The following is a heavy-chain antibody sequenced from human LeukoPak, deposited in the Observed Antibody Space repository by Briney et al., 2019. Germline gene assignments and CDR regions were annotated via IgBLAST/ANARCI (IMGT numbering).Heavy chain of an antibody. CDR3: ARTARDTTGTRRGVLDY. CDR2: INHSGST. J-gene: IGHJ4*02. V-gene: IGHV4-34*01. D-gene: IGHD1-1*01. Sequence: SETLSLTCAVYGGSFSGYYWSWIRQPPGTGLEWIGEINHSGSTNYNPSLQSRVTISVDTSKNQFSLKLSSVTAADTAVYYCARTARDTTGTRRGVLDYWGQGTLVTVSS. CDR1: GGSFSGYY.